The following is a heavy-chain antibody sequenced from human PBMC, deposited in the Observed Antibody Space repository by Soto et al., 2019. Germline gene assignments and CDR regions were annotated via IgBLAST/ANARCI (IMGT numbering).Heavy chain of an antibody. CDR3: AREGIAAAGTFDAFDI. D-gene: IGHD6-13*01. J-gene: IGHJ3*02. V-gene: IGHV3-33*01. CDR2: IWYDGNNK. CDR1: GFTFSSYG. Sequence: GGSLRLSCAASGFTFSSYGMHWVRQAPGKGLEWVAVIWYDGNNKYDAGAGKARFTISRDNSKNTLYLQMNSLRAEDTAVYYCAREGIAAAGTFDAFDIWGQGTMVTV.